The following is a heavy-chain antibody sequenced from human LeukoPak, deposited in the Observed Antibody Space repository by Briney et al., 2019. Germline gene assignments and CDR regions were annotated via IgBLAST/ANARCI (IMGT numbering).Heavy chain of an antibody. J-gene: IGHJ4*02. CDR2: VSYDGSNK. D-gene: IGHD1-26*01. Sequence: PGRSLRLSCAASGFTFSSYAMHWVRQAPGTGLEWVAVVSYDGSNKYYADSVKGRFTISRDNSKNTLYLQMNSLRAEDAAVYYCATIGDRRSGELYRIDYWGQGTLVTVSS. CDR3: ATIGDRRSGELYRIDY. V-gene: IGHV3-30-3*01. CDR1: GFTFSSYA.